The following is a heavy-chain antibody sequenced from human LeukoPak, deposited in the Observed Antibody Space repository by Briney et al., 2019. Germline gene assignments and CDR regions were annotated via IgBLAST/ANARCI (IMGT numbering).Heavy chain of an antibody. CDR1: GFTFNNYA. CDR3: AREGDSGPTDY. D-gene: IGHD2-21*02. CDR2: ISADGSDT. V-gene: IGHV3-64*01. J-gene: IGHJ4*02. Sequence: GGSLRLSCAASGFTFNNYAMHGVRQAPGERLVYVSAISADGSDTYYANSVKGRFTISRDNSKNMLYLQMGSLRAEDMAVYYCAREGDSGPTDYWGQGTLVTVSS.